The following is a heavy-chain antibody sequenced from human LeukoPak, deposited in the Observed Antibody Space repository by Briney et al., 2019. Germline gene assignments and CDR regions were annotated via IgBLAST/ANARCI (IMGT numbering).Heavy chain of an antibody. D-gene: IGHD6-13*01. CDR1: GYTFTSYA. CDR2: ISAGNGNT. CDR3: ARESLSSRDFDY. V-gene: IGHV1-3*01. J-gene: IGHJ4*02. Sequence: GASVKVSCKASGYTFTSYAMHWVRQAPGQTLEWMGWISAGNGNTKYSQKIQGRVTITRDTSASTAYMELSSLRSEDTAVYYCARESLSSRDFDYWGQGTLVTVSS.